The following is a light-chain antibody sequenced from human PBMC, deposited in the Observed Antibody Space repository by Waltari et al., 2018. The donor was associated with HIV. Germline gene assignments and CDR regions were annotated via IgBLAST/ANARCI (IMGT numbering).Light chain of an antibody. Sequence: QSVLTQPPSVSGAPGQRVTISCTGSSSHIGAGYAVHRYQQLPGTAPNILIYGNSNRPSGVPDRFSGAKSGTSASLAITGLQAEDEADYYCQSYDSSLSGYVFGTGTKVTVL. V-gene: IGLV1-40*01. J-gene: IGLJ1*01. CDR1: SSHIGAGYA. CDR3: QSYDSSLSGYV. CDR2: GNS.